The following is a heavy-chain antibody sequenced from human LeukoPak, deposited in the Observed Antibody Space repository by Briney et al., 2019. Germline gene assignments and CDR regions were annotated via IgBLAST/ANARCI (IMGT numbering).Heavy chain of an antibody. D-gene: IGHD3-10*01. Sequence: GGSLRLSCAASGFTFSSYSMNWVRQAPGKGLEWVSSISSSSSYIYYADSVKGRFTISRDNAKNSLYLQMNSLRAEDTAVYYCATMDLGYGSGSPFRDYWGQGTLVTVSS. CDR3: ATMDLGYGSGSPFRDY. V-gene: IGHV3-21*04. J-gene: IGHJ4*02. CDR1: GFTFSSYS. CDR2: ISSSSSYI.